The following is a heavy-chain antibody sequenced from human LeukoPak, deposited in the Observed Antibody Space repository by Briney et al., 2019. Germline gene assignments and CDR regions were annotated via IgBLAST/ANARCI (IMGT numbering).Heavy chain of an antibody. Sequence: PSETLSLTCTVSGDSISSYSWNWIRQPAGKGLEWIGRIYPSGTTNYNPSLKSRVTMSVDTSKNQFSLRLSSVTAADTAVYYCAREKYSSSPYFDYWGQGTLVTVSS. D-gene: IGHD6-6*01. J-gene: IGHJ4*02. V-gene: IGHV4-4*07. CDR3: AREKYSSSPYFDY. CDR2: IYPSGTT. CDR1: GDSISSYS.